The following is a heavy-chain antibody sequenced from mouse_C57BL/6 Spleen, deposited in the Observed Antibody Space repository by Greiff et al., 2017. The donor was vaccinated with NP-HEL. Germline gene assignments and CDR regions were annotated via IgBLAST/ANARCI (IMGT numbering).Heavy chain of an antibody. CDR2: FYPGSGSI. CDR3: ARHEGRQLRQYYYAMDY. V-gene: IGHV1-62-2*01. CDR1: GYTFTEYT. Sequence: QVQLQQSGAELVKPGASVKLSCKASGYTFTEYTIHWVKQRSGQGLEWIGWFYPGSGSIKYNEKFKDKATLTADKSSSTVYRELSRLTSEDSAVYFCARHEGRQLRQYYYAMDYWGQGTSVTVSS. D-gene: IGHD3-2*02. J-gene: IGHJ4*01.